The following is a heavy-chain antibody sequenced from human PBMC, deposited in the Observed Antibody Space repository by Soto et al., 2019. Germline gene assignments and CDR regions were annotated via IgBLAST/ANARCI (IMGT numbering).Heavy chain of an antibody. CDR3: ARDGCSSNSCYAVGYYFDY. Sequence: VGSLRLSCAASGFTFSDYYMSWIRQAPGKGLEWVSYISSSGSTIYYADSVKGRFTISRDNAKNSLYLQMNSLRAEDTAVYYCARDGCSSNSCYAVGYYFDYWGQGTLVTVSS. CDR2: ISSSGSTI. J-gene: IGHJ4*02. CDR1: GFTFSDYY. D-gene: IGHD2-2*01. V-gene: IGHV3-11*01.